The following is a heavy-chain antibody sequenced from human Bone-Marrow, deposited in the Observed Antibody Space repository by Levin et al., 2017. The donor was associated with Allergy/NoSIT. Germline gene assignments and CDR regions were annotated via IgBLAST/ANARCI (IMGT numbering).Heavy chain of an antibody. CDR3: ARAHYGDYVDY. CDR1: GFTVSSNY. D-gene: IGHD4-17*01. Sequence: GGSLRLSCAASGFTVSSNYMSWVRQAPGKGLEWVSVIYSGGSTYYADSVKGRFTISRDNSKNTLYLQMNSLRAEDTAVYYCARAHYGDYVDYWGQGTLVTVSS. J-gene: IGHJ4*02. CDR2: IYSGGST. V-gene: IGHV3-53*01.